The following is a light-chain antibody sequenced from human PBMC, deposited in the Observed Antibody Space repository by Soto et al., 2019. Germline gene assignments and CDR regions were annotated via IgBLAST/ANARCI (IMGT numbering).Light chain of an antibody. CDR1: QSLVHSDGKAY. V-gene: IGKV2-30*02. J-gene: IGKJ1*01. Sequence: DAVLTQSPLSLPVTLGQQAAISCRSSQSLVHSDGKAYLIWFQQRPGQSPRRLIYQVSRRDAGVPDRFSGSGSGTDFTLIISRVEAEDVGVYYCMQGTHWPWTFGQGTKVEIK. CDR3: MQGTHWPWT. CDR2: QVS.